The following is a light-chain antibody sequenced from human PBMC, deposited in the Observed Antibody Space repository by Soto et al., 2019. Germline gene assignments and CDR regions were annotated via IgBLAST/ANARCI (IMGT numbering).Light chain of an antibody. CDR2: DAS. Sequence: EIVLTQSPATLSLSPGKRATLSCRASQSVSSYLAWYQQKPGQAPRLLIYDASNRATGVPARFSGSGSGTDFTLTISSLEPEDFAVYYCQQRSNWPPITFGQGTRLEIK. CDR1: QSVSSY. V-gene: IGKV3-11*01. CDR3: QQRSNWPPIT. J-gene: IGKJ5*01.